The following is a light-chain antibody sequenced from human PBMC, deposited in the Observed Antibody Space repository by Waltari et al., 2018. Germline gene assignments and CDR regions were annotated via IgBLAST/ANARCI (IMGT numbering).Light chain of an antibody. J-gene: IGLJ3*02. Sequence: QVVLTQSPSASASLGASVKLTCTLSSGHSSYVIAWLQQQPEKGPRYLMKLNSDGSHPKGDGIPGRFSGSSSGAERYLTIASLQSEDEADYYCQTWGTGMGVFGGGTKLTVL. CDR1: SGHSSYV. CDR2: LNSDGSH. V-gene: IGLV4-69*01. CDR3: QTWGTGMGV.